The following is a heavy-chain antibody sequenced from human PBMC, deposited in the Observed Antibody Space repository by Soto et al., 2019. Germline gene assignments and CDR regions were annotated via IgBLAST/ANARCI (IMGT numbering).Heavy chain of an antibody. V-gene: IGHV3-53*01. Sequence: EVQVVESGGGLIQPGGSLRLSCEVSGFSVTANYMSWVRQAPEKGLEWVSVIYSGGSTYYVDSVKGRFSISRDISKNTLYLQMNSLRAEDTAVYDCHGYGYWGQGTLVTVSS. J-gene: IGHJ4*02. D-gene: IGHD5-12*01. CDR3: HGYGY. CDR1: GFSVTANY. CDR2: IYSGGST.